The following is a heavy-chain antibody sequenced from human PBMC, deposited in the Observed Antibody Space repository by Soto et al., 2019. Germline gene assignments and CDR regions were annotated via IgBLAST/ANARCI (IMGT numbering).Heavy chain of an antibody. CDR2: INPRNGAT. CDR1: GYTFTAYY. V-gene: IGHV1-2*02. J-gene: IGHJ6*02. CDR3: ARIPPPGLYYYGMDV. Sequence: RASVKVSCKASGYTFTAYYIHWVRQAPGQGLEWMGWINPRNGATNYAQKFQGRVTMTGDTSISTAYMELSGLTSDDTAVYYCARIPPPGLYYYGMDVWGQGTTVTVSS.